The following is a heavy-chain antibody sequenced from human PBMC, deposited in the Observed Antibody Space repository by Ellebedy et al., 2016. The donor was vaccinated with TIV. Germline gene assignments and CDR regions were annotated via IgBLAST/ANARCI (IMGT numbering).Heavy chain of an antibody. D-gene: IGHD3-3*01. Sequence: GESLKISCVASGFNFDSNAMSWVRQTPGKGLEWVAGIGGDDHTHYAHFVGGRVTISRDRSKSTLHLEMSRLRVEDTAVYYCAKDLSCWSANDYWGQGALVTVSS. CDR1: GFNFDSNA. J-gene: IGHJ4*02. V-gene: IGHV3-23*01. CDR3: AKDLSCWSANDY. CDR2: IGGDDHT.